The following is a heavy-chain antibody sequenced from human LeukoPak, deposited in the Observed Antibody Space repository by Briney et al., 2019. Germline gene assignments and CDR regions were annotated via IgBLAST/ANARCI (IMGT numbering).Heavy chain of an antibody. V-gene: IGHV3-33*01. CDR1: GFTFSSYG. Sequence: GGSLRLSCAASGFTFSSYGMHWVRQAPGKGLEWVAVIWYDGSNKYYADSVKGRFTISRDNSKNTLCLQMNSLRAEDTAVYYCARDPAYYYGSGSYSTLDYWGQGTLVTVSS. CDR2: IWYDGSNK. J-gene: IGHJ4*02. D-gene: IGHD3-10*01. CDR3: ARDPAYYYGSGSYSTLDY.